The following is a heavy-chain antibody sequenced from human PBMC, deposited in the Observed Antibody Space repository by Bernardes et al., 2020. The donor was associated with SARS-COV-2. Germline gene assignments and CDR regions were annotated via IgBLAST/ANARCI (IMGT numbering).Heavy chain of an antibody. CDR3: VIRTTSFDF. Sequence: GSLRLSCSASGFTFSNYDMHWVRHAAGKGLEWVSTIGVPGDTYYPHSVKGRFTISRDNAKNSLFLQMSSLTAGDTAVYYCVIRTTSFDFWGQGTLVTVSS. J-gene: IGHJ4*02. CDR1: GFTFSNYD. V-gene: IGHV3-13*01. D-gene: IGHD2-21*01. CDR2: IGVPGDT.